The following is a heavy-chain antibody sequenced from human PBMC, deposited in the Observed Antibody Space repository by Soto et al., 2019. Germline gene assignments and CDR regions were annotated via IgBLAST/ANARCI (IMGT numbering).Heavy chain of an antibody. CDR3: GRGSCSSTNFPGATFYFDY. J-gene: IGHJ4*02. CDR2: VTWNSGFT. V-gene: IGHV3-9*03. Sequence: EVQLVESGGGLVQPGRSLRLSCAASGFTCDDYTMHWVRQAPGKGLEWVSGVTWNSGFTAYADSVKGRFTISRDNAKNSLYLQMITARPQAMALYSCGRGSCSSTNFPGATFYFDYWGQGALVTVSS. D-gene: IGHD2-2*01. CDR1: GFTCDDYT.